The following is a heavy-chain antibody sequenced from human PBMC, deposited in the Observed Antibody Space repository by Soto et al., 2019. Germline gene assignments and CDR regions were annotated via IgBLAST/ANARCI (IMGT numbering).Heavy chain of an antibody. Sequence: SETLSLTCTVSGGSIISYYCICVRHPPLKCLEWIGYIYYSGSTNYNPSLKSRVTISVDTSKNQFSLKLSSVTAADTAVYYCARDRRIAARYYYYYGMDVWGQGTTVTVSS. J-gene: IGHJ6*02. V-gene: IGHV4-59*01. CDR2: IYYSGST. D-gene: IGHD6-6*01. CDR3: ARDRRIAARYYYYYGMDV. CDR1: GGSIISYY.